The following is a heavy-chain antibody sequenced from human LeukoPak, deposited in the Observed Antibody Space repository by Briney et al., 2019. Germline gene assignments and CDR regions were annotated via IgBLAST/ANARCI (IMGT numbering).Heavy chain of an antibody. CDR1: GGSISSYY. D-gene: IGHD5-18*01. J-gene: IGHJ4*02. CDR2: IYYSGST. Sequence: SETLSLTCTVSGGSISSYYWSWIRQPPGKGLEWIGYIYYSGSTNYNPSLKSRVIISVDTSKNQFSLKLSSVTAADTAVYYCARDPGYSYGYSYFDYWGQGTLVTVSS. CDR3: ARDPGYSYGYSYFDY. V-gene: IGHV4-59*01.